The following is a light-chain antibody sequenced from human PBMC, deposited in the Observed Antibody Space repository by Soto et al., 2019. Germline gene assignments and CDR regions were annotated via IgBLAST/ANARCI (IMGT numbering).Light chain of an antibody. Sequence: QSALTQPASVSGSPGQSITISCTGTSSDIDVYNYVSWYQHHPGKAPKLMIYDVSNRPSGVSNRFSGSKSGNTASLTISGLQAEDEADYYCSSYTSSSTLVVFGGGTKLTVL. V-gene: IGLV2-14*03. CDR3: SSYTSSSTLVV. CDR1: SSDIDVYNY. CDR2: DVS. J-gene: IGLJ2*01.